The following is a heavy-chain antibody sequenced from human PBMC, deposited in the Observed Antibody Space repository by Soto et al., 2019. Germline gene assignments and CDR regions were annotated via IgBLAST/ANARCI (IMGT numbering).Heavy chain of an antibody. J-gene: IGHJ4*02. CDR1: GGSFSGYY. V-gene: IGHV4-34*01. D-gene: IGHD3-16*02. Sequence: QVQLQQWGAGLLKPSETLSLTCAVYGGSFSGYYWSWIRQPPGKGLEWIGEINHGGSTNYNPSLKSRATISVDTSKNHFSLKLSSVTAADTAVYYCARMMITFCGVIALFDNWGQRTLVTVSS. CDR3: ARMMITFCGVIALFDN. CDR2: INHGGST.